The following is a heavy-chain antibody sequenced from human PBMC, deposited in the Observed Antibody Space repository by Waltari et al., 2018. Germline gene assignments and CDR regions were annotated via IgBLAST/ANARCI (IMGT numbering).Heavy chain of an antibody. CDR1: GFTFSSYW. J-gene: IGHJ4*02. D-gene: IGHD5-12*01. Sequence: EVQLVESGGGLVQPGGSLRLSCAASGFTFSSYWMSWVRQAPGKGLEGVANIKQDGIAKYYVDSVKGRFTISRDNAKNSLYLQMNSLRAEDTAVYYCARAGYGVDYWGQGTLVTVSS. V-gene: IGHV3-7*01. CDR3: ARAGYGVDY. CDR2: IKQDGIAK.